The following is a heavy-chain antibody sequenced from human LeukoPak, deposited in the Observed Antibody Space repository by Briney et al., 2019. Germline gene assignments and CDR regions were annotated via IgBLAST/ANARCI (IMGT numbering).Heavy chain of an antibody. CDR1: GYTFTSYG. V-gene: IGHV1-18*01. CDR2: ISAYNGNT. CDR3: ARDQRIAVAGREHYLDY. D-gene: IGHD6-19*01. Sequence: GASVKVSCKASGYTFTSYGISWVRRAPGQGLEWMGWISAYNGNTNYAQKLQGRATMTTDTSTSTAYMELRSLRSDDTAVYYCARDQRIAVAGREHYLDYWGQGTLVTVSS. J-gene: IGHJ4*02.